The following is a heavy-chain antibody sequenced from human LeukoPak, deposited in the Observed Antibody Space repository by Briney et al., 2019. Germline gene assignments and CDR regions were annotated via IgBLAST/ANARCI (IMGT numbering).Heavy chain of an antibody. CDR1: GRSISSGGYY. CDR2: IYYSGST. V-gene: IGHV4-31*03. Sequence: PSETLSLTCTVSGRSISSGGYYWSWIRQHPGKGLVWIGYIYYSGSTYYNPSLKSRLTKSEDTSKNQFSPKLSSVTAADTAGYYCARDHGSVGGFDPWGQGTLVTVSS. D-gene: IGHD3-10*01. CDR3: ARDHGSVGGFDP. J-gene: IGHJ5*02.